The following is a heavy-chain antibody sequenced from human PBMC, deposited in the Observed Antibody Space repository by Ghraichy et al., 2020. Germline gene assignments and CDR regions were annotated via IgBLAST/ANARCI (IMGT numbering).Heavy chain of an antibody. CDR1: GFTVSSNY. V-gene: IGHV3-66*01. D-gene: IGHD3-10*01. CDR2: IYSGGST. J-gene: IGHJ6*02. CDR3: ARDSVYYYGSGSYLRGDYYGMDV. Sequence: GGSLRLSCAASGFTVSSNYMSWVRQAPGMGLEWVSVIYSGGSTYYADSVKGRFTISRDNSKNTLYLQMNRLRAEDTAVYYCARDSVYYYGSGSYLRGDYYGMDVWGQGTTVNV.